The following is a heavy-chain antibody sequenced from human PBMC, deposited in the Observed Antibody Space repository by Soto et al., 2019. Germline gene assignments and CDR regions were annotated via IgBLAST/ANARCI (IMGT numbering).Heavy chain of an antibody. V-gene: IGHV1-69*01. CDR3: AREREMVATFPDAFDI. CDR1: GGTFSSYA. CDR2: IIPIFGTA. D-gene: IGHD5-12*01. Sequence: QVQLVQSGAEGKKPGSSVKVSCKASGGTFSSYAISWVRQAPGQGLEWMGGIIPIFGTANYAQKFQGRVTITADESTSTAYMELSSLRSEDTAVYYCAREREMVATFPDAFDIWGQGTMVTVSS. J-gene: IGHJ3*02.